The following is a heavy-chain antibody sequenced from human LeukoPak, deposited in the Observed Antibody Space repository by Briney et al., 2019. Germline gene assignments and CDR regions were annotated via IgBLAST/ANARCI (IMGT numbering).Heavy chain of an antibody. J-gene: IGHJ5*02. V-gene: IGHV4-4*09. CDR3: ARHIVVVPAAIGGWFDP. Sequence: KSSETLSLTCTVSGGSISSYYWSWIRQPPGKGLEWIGYIYTSGSTNYNPSLKSRVTISVDTSKNQFSLKLSSVTAADTAVYYCARHIVVVPAAIGGWFDPWGQGALVTVSS. D-gene: IGHD2-2*01. CDR1: GGSISSYY. CDR2: IYTSGST.